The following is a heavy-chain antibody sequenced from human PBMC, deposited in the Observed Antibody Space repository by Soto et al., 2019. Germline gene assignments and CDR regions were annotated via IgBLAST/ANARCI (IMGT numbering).Heavy chain of an antibody. J-gene: IGHJ4*02. CDR3: AKDGEGYCSSTSCYPFGY. CDR1: GFTFSDYA. Sequence: GGSLRLSCAASGFTFSDYAMSWVRQAPGKGLEWVSTISGSGGSTYTADSVKGRFTISRDNSKNTLWLQMNSLRAEDTAVYYCAKDGEGYCSSTSCYPFGYWGQGALVTSPQ. V-gene: IGHV3-23*01. CDR2: ISGSGGST. D-gene: IGHD2-2*01.